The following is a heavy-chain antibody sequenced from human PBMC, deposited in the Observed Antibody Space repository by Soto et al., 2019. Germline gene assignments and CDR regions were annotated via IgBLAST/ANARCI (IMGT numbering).Heavy chain of an antibody. J-gene: IGHJ6*03. D-gene: IGHD5-18*01. CDR2: IYYSGST. V-gene: IGHV4-59*08. CDR1: GGSISSYY. Sequence: SETLSLTCTVSGGSISSYYWSWIRQPPGKGLEWIGYIYYSGSTNYNPSLKSRVTISVDTSKNQFSLKLSSVTAADTAVYYCARHSGDTAMVRYYYYYMDVWGKGTTVTVSS. CDR3: ARHSGDTAMVRYYYYYMDV.